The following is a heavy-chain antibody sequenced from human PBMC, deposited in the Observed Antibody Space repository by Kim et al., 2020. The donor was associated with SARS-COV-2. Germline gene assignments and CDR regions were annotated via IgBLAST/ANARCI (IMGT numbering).Heavy chain of an antibody. J-gene: IGHJ6*03. CDR1: GFTFGDHA. Sequence: GGSLRLSCTASGFTFGDHAMSWVRQAPGKGLEWVGFIRSKAYGGTTEYAASVKGRFTISRDDSKSIAYLQMNSLKTEDTSVYYCTRAHNVGCWAYYYYYYRGVGGKGTTVTVSS. V-gene: IGHV3-49*04. CDR3: TRAHNVGCWAYYYYYYRGV. CDR2: IRSKAYGGTT. D-gene: IGHD2-15*01.